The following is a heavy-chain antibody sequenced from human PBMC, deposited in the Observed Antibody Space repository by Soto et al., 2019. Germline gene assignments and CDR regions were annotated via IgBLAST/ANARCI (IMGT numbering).Heavy chain of an antibody. J-gene: IGHJ4*02. CDR3: ARGGPRHYDSSGYLPTRSRFPIDY. CDR2: ISSSSSYI. D-gene: IGHD3-22*01. CDR1: GFTFSSYS. Sequence: PGGSLRLSCAASGFTFSSYSMNWVRQAPGKGLEWVSSISSSSSYIYYADSVKGRFTISRDNAKNSLYLQMNSLRAEDTTVYYCARGGPRHYDSSGYLPTRSRFPIDYWGQGTLVTVS. V-gene: IGHV3-21*01.